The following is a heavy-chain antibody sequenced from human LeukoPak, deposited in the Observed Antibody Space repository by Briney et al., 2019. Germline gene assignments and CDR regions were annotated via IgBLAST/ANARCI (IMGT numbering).Heavy chain of an antibody. J-gene: IGHJ6*03. V-gene: IGHV4-4*07. CDR2: IYTSGST. Sequence: PSETLSLTCTVSGGSISSYYWSWIRQPAGRGLEWIGRIYTSGSTNYNPSLKSRVTMSVDTSKNQFSLKLSSVTAADTAVYYCARDAIVVVPAAIPYYYYYMDVWGKGTTVTVSS. D-gene: IGHD2-2*01. CDR3: ARDAIVVVPAAIPYYYYYMDV. CDR1: GGSISSYY.